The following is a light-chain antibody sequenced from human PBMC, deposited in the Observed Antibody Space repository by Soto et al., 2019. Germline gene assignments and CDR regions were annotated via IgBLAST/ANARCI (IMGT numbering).Light chain of an antibody. Sequence: QSTLTQPASVSGSPGQSITISCTGTSSDVGGYNYVSWYQQQSGKAPKLMIHEVSNRPSGVSNRFSGSESGNTASLTISGLQAEDEAEYYCCSYASSSTYVFGTGTKVTVL. V-gene: IGLV2-14*01. CDR3: CSYASSSTYV. CDR2: EVS. J-gene: IGLJ1*01. CDR1: SSDVGGYNY.